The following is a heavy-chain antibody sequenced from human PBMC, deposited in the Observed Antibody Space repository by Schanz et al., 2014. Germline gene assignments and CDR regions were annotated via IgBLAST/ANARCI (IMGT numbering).Heavy chain of an antibody. J-gene: IGHJ4*01. CDR1: GFTFSDYY. Sequence: DWPGGSLRLSCVASGFTFSDYYMSWIRQAPGKGLEWVSYISGTTTYTNYADSVKGRFTISRDNAKNSLYLQMNSLRAEDTAVYYCAREQIMAAAGLVDYWGHGTLVTVSS. CDR3: AREQIMAAAGLVDY. D-gene: IGHD6-13*01. CDR2: ISGTTTYT. V-gene: IGHV3-11*05.